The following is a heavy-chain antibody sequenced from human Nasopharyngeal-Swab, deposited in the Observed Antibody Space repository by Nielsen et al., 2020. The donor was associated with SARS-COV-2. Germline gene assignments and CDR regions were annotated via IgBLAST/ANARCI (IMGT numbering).Heavy chain of an antibody. D-gene: IGHD1-26*01. J-gene: IGHJ4*02. CDR1: GGSFSGYY. CDR2: INHSGST. Sequence: SETLSLTCAVYGGSFSGYYWTWIRQPPGKGLEWIGEINHSGSTNYNPSLKSRVTISVDTSKNQFSLKLTSVTAADTAMYYCARIHVEELRGFDYWGQGTLVTVSS. CDR3: ARIHVEELRGFDY. V-gene: IGHV4-34*01.